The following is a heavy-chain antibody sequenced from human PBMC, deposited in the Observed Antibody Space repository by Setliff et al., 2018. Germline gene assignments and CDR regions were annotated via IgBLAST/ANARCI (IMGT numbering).Heavy chain of an antibody. CDR3: ARVHIYCTNGVCYFDY. D-gene: IGHD2-8*01. CDR1: GFTFSSYS. CDR2: ISSSSSYI. Sequence: GGSLRLSCAASGFTFSSYSMNWVRQAPGKGLEWVSSISSSSSYIYYADSVKGRFTISRDNAKNSPYLQMNSLRAEDTAVYYCARVHIYCTNGVCYFDYWGQGTLVTVSS. V-gene: IGHV3-21*01. J-gene: IGHJ4*02.